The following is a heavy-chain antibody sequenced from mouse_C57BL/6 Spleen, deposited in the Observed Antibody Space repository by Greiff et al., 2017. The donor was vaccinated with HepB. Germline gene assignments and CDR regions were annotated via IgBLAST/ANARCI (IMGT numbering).Heavy chain of an antibody. CDR3: ASPSIYYDYDGYFDY. CDR1: GYTFTSYD. Sequence: VQLVESGPELVKPGASVKLSCKASGYTFTSYDINWVKQRPGQGLEWIGWSYPRDGSTKYNEKFKGQATLTVDTSSSTAYMELHSLTSEDSAVYFCASPSIYYDYDGYFDYWGQGTTLTVSS. D-gene: IGHD2-4*01. J-gene: IGHJ2*01. V-gene: IGHV1-85*01. CDR2: SYPRDGST.